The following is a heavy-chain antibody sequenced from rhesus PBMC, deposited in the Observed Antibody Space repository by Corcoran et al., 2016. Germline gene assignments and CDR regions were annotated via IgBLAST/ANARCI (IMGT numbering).Heavy chain of an antibody. CDR1: GGSISSSY. J-gene: IGHJ4*01. V-gene: IGHV4-169*02. Sequence: QLQLQESGPGLVKPSETLSVTCAVSGGSISSSYWRWIRQAPGTGLAWIGYLYGSGSSTNYNPSRKSRCTLSVDTAKNQLSRKLSSVTTADTAVDYCSREDCSSTYGSSRYFDYWGQGVLGTVSS. CDR3: SREDCSSTYGSSRYFDY. CDR2: LYGSGSST. D-gene: IGHD2-15*01.